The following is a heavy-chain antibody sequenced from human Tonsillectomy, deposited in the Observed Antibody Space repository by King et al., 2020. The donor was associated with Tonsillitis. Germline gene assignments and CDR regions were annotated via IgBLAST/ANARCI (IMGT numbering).Heavy chain of an antibody. D-gene: IGHD2-8*02. Sequence: VQLVESGGGLVQPGGSLRLSCAASGFPFSRNTMNWVRQAPGKGLEWVSYISTGSSTIYYADSVKGRFTISRDNAKNSLYLQMNSLRAEDTAVYYCASGWGTYDYWGQGTLVTVSS. CDR3: ASGWGTYDY. J-gene: IGHJ4*02. V-gene: IGHV3-48*01. CDR2: ISTGSSTI. CDR1: GFPFSRNT.